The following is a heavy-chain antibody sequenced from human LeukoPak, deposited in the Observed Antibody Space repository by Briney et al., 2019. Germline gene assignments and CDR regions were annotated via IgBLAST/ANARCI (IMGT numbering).Heavy chain of an antibody. CDR3: AKDFTAEYVWGSYSYGYYGMDV. J-gene: IGHJ6*04. CDR1: GFTFDDYA. D-gene: IGHD3-16*01. CDR2: ISWEGGST. V-gene: IGHV3-43D*04. Sequence: GGSLRLSCAASGFTFDDYAMHWVRQAPGKGLEWVSLISWEGGSTYYADSVKGRFTISRDNSKNSLYLQMNSLRAEDTALYYCAKDFTAEYVWGSYSYGYYGMDVWGKGTTVTVSS.